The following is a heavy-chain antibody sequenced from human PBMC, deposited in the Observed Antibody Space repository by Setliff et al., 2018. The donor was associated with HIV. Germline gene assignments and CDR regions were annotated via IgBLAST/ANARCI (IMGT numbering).Heavy chain of an antibody. CDR1: GFTFDDYA. CDR3: ETGDYGSGSLTTFDY. D-gene: IGHD3-10*01. CDR2: ISWNSGSI. Sequence: GGSLRLSCAASGFTFDDYAMHWVRQAPGKGLEWVSGISWNSGSIVYADSVKGRFTISRDNAKNSLYLQKNSLRAEDTALYYCETGDYGSGSLTTFDYWGQGTLGTVSS. J-gene: IGHJ4*02. V-gene: IGHV3-9*01.